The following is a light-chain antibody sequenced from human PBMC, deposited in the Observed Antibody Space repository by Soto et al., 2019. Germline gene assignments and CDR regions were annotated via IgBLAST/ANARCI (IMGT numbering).Light chain of an antibody. CDR2: SAS. CDR3: QQRSSWPIT. Sequence: EIVMTQSPATLSMSPGERATLSCRASQSVSSSLAWYQQTPGQAPRLLIYSASTRATGIPARFSGSGSGTEFTLTISRLEPEDFAVYYCQQRSSWPITFGQGTRLEIK. CDR1: QSVSSS. J-gene: IGKJ5*01. V-gene: IGKV3-15*01.